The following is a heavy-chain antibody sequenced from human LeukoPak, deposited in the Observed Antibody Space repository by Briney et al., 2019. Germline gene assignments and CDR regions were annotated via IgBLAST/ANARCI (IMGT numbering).Heavy chain of an antibody. D-gene: IGHD5-12*01. Sequence: SETLSLTCTVSGGPISGSSYYWGWIRQPPGTGLEWIGEINHSGSTNYNPSLKSRVTISVDTSKNQFSLKLSSVTAADTAVYYCARGRTLRNRFDPWGQGTLVTVSS. CDR1: GGPISGSSYY. V-gene: IGHV4-39*07. J-gene: IGHJ5*02. CDR3: ARGRTLRNRFDP. CDR2: INHSGST.